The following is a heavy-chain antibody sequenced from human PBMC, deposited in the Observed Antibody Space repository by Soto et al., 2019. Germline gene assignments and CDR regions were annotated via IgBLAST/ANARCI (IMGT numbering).Heavy chain of an antibody. CDR2: IYYSGST. V-gene: IGHV4-61*08. D-gene: IGHD3-10*01. J-gene: IGHJ3*02. CDR1: GGSVSSSGYQ. CDR3: ARDSGLTAFDI. Sequence: QVQLQESGPGLVKPSEILSLICTVSGGSVSSSGYQWNWIRQPPGKGLEWIGDIYYSGSTIYNPSLKSRVTISVDTSKNQFSLKLSSVTAADTAVYFCARDSGLTAFDIWGQGTMVTVSS.